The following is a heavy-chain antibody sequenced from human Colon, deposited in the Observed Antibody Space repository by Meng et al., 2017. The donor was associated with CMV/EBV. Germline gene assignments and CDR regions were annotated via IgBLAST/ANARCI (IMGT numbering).Heavy chain of an antibody. CDR1: GFTFSSYA. CDR2: ISGSGGST. D-gene: IGHD2/OR15-2a*01. J-gene: IGHJ4*02. Sequence: GESLKISCAASGFTFSSYAMSWVRQAPGKGLEWVSAISGSGGSTYYADSVKGRFTISRDNEKDSLYLHMNNLGPEDTAFYYCAKLSGTETFFDFWGQGTLVTVSS. V-gene: IGHV3-23*01. CDR3: AKLSGTETFFDF.